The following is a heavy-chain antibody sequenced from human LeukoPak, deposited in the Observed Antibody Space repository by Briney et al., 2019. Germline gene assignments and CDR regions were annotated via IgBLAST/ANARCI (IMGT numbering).Heavy chain of an antibody. CDR2: INTNTGNP. D-gene: IGHD5-24*01. V-gene: IGHV7-4-1*02. J-gene: IGHJ4*02. Sequence: ASVKVSCKASGYTFTGYYMHWVRQAPGQGLEWMGWINTNTGNPTYAQGFTGRFVFSLDTSVSTAYLQISSLKAEDTAVYYCAREMADYVDYWGQGTLVTVSS. CDR3: AREMADYVDY. CDR1: GYTFTGYY.